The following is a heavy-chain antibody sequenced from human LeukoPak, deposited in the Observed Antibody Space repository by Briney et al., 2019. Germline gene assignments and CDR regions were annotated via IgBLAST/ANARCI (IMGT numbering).Heavy chain of an antibody. CDR1: GGSISSYY. CDR3: ASHLWGYGMDV. D-gene: IGHD3-10*01. V-gene: IGHV4-59*01. CDR2: IYYGGNT. J-gene: IGHJ6*02. Sequence: PSETLSLTCTVSGGSISSYYWNWIRQPPGKGLEWIGYIYYGGNTNYNPSLKSRVTISVDTSKNQFSLKLSSVTAADTAVYYCASHLWGYGMDVWGQGTTVTVSS.